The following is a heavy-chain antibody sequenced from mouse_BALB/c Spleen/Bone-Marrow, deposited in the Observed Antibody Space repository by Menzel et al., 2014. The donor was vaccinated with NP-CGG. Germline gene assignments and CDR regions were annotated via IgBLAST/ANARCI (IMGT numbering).Heavy chain of an antibody. D-gene: IGHD2-14*01. J-gene: IGHJ4*01. CDR1: GYAFNSYW. CDR2: IYPGDGDT. Sequence: QVQLQQSGAELVRPGSSVKISCKASGYAFNSYWMNWVKQRPGQGLEWIGQIYPGDGDTNYNGNFKDKATLTVDRSSSTAFMQHSSLTTEYFANDFCARGYRDPHFPVGYRGRGTSGTVSA. V-gene: IGHV1-80*01. CDR3: ARGYRDPHFPVGY.